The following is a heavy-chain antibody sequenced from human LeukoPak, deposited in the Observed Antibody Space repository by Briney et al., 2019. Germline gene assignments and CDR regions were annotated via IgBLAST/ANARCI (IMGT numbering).Heavy chain of an antibody. V-gene: IGHV3-48*01. J-gene: IGHJ4*02. D-gene: IGHD3-9*01. CDR2: ISGSSSTI. Sequence: PGGSLRLSCAASGFTFSDHYMNWVRQAPGKGLEWVSYISGSSSTIYYADSVKGRFTISRDNAKNTLYLQMNSLRAEDTAVYYCAKGGYYDIFTGYNDYWGQGTLVTVSS. CDR1: GFTFSDHY. CDR3: AKGGYYDIFTGYNDY.